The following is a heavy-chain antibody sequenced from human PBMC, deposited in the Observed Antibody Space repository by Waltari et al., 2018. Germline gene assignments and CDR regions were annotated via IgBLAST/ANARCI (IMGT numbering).Heavy chain of an antibody. J-gene: IGHJ4*02. V-gene: IGHV3-7*01. CDR3: VTRVAAAG. D-gene: IGHD6-25*01. Sequence: EVQLVQSGGGLVHPGGSLRLSGVTAGFDFDTFWLGWVRQGPGKGLEWVANIREDGGDTYYLDSVKGRFTISRDNANNSLYLEMDSLTVEDTGVYYCVTRVAAAGWGQGTLVTVSS. CDR2: IREDGGDT. CDR1: GFDFDTFW.